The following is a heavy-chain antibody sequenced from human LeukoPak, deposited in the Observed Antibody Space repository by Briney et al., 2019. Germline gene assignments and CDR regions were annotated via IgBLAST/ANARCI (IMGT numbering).Heavy chain of an antibody. Sequence: PSETLSLTCAVYGGSFSGYYWSWIRQPPGKGLEWIGEINHSGSTNYNPSLKSRVTISVDTSKNQFSLKLSSVTAADTAVYCCARGLRGYGGNLWGQGTLVTVSS. CDR2: INHSGST. CDR3: ARGLRGYGGNL. D-gene: IGHD4-23*01. CDR1: GGSFSGYY. V-gene: IGHV4-34*01. J-gene: IGHJ5*02.